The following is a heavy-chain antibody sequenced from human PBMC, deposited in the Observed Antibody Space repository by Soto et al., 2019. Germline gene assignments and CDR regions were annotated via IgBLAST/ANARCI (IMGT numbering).Heavy chain of an antibody. V-gene: IGHV3-15*01. CDR1: GFIFNNAW. Sequence: EVQLVESGGGLVKPGGSLRLSCAASGFIFNNAWMSWVRQAPGKGLEWVGRIQSKADGGTTDYATPVKGRFTISREDSKNTLFLQMNSLKTEDTAVYYCTTGPLDYWGQGTLVTVSS. CDR3: TTGPLDY. J-gene: IGHJ4*02. CDR2: IQSKADGGTT.